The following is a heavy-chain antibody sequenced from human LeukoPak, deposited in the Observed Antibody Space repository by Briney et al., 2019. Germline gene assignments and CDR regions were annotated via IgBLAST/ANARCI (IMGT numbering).Heavy chain of an antibody. CDR3: ARDRDYSNTERGFDY. V-gene: IGHV1-2*02. J-gene: IGHJ4*02. Sequence: ASVKVSCKTSVYTFTHYYIRWGRQAPGQGLEWMGWINPNSGETNSAQKFQGRVTMTGDTSISTAYMELRRVTSDDTAVYYCARDRDYSNTERGFDYWGQGTLVTVSS. D-gene: IGHD4-11*01. CDR2: INPNSGET. CDR1: VYTFTHYY.